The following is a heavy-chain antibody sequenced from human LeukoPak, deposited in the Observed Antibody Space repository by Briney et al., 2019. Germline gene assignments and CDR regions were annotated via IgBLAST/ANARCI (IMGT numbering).Heavy chain of an antibody. CDR1: GFTFSSYV. Sequence: GGSLRLSCAASGFTFSSYVMHWVRQAPGKGLEWVAVISYDGSNKYYADSVKGRFTISRDNSKNTLYLQMNSLRAEDTAVYYCASLNIAVAGTFDYWGQGTLVTVSS. CDR3: ASLNIAVAGTFDY. D-gene: IGHD6-19*01. CDR2: ISYDGSNK. J-gene: IGHJ4*02. V-gene: IGHV3-30-3*01.